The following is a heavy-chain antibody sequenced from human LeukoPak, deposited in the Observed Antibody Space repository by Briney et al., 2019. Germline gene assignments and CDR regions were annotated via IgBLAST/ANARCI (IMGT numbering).Heavy chain of an antibody. CDR3: ARSLERWLQLLIDY. CDR2: IYHSGST. CDR1: GYSISSGYY. Sequence: PSETLSLTCAVSGYSISSGYYWGWIRQPPGKGLEWIGSIYHSGSTYYNPSLKSRVTISVDTSKNQFSLKLSSVTAADTAVYYCARSLERWLQLLIDYWGRGTLVTISS. D-gene: IGHD5-24*01. J-gene: IGHJ4*02. V-gene: IGHV4-38-2*01.